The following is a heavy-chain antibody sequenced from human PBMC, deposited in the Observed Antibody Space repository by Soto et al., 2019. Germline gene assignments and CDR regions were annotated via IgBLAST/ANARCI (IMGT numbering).Heavy chain of an antibody. CDR1: GGSFSGYY. D-gene: IGHD3-9*01. J-gene: IGHJ6*02. CDR3: ARGHGNYDILTGLANYYYYGMDV. CDR2: INHSGST. Sequence: SETLSLTCAVYGGSFSGYYWSGIRQPPGKGLEWIGEINHSGSTNYNPSLKSRVTISVDTSKNQFSLKLSSVTAADTAVYYCARGHGNYDILTGLANYYYYGMDVWGQGTTVPVSS. V-gene: IGHV4-34*01.